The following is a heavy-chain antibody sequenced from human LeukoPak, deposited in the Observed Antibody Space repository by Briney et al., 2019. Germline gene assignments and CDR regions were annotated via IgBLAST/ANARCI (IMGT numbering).Heavy chain of an antibody. D-gene: IGHD6-13*01. J-gene: IGHJ6*03. Sequence: ASVKVSCKASGYAFTGHSIYWVRQAPGQGLEWMGWIIPNTGGTKYAQKFQGRVTMSRDTSMSTAYMELSRLSSDDTAVYYCAKVKQQLVGKKLSYYYYMDVWGKGTTVTVSS. CDR3: AKVKQQLVGKKLSYYYYMDV. CDR1: GYAFTGHS. V-gene: IGHV1-2*02. CDR2: IIPNTGGT.